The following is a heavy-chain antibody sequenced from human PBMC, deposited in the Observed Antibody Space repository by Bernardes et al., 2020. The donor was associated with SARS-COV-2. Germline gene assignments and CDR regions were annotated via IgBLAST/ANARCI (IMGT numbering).Heavy chain of an antibody. CDR1: GGSFSGYY. CDR2: INHSGST. V-gene: IGHV4-34*01. D-gene: IGHD2-15*01. J-gene: IGHJ2*01. CDR3: ARGFLERIWATCWYFDL. Sequence: SETLSLTCAVYGGSFSGYYWSWIRQPPGKGLEWIGEINHSGSTNYNPSLKSRVTISVDTSKNQFSLKLSSVTAADTAVYYCARGFLERIWATCWYFDLWGRGTLVTVSS.